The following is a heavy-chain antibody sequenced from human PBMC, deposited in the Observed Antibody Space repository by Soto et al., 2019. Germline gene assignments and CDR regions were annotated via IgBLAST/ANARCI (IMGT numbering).Heavy chain of an antibody. CDR1: GYTFTSYA. J-gene: IGHJ4*02. CDR3: ARDGITLAGSFDY. V-gene: IGHV1-18*01. CDR2: ISAYNGNR. D-gene: IGHD6-19*01. Sequence: GASVKVSCKASGYTFTSYAMHWVRQAPGQGLEWMGWISAYNGNRNYAGKFQGRATMTTETSTSTAYMELRSLRSDDTAVYYCARDGITLAGSFDYWGQGTLVTVSS.